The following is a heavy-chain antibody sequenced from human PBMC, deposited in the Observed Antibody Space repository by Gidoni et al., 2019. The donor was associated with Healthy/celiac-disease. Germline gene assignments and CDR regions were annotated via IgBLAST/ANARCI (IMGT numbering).Heavy chain of an antibody. CDR1: GYSFTSYL. Sequence: LPLFHHVAALKYPGDSLNFSFKFSGYSFTSYLIGWVRQMPGKGLEWMVIIYPGDSDTRYSPSLQGQVIISADKSISNAYLQWSSLKASDTAMYYCARHRCSSTRCYTSYNWFEPWGQGTLVTVSS. J-gene: IGHJ5*02. CDR3: ARHRCSSTRCYTSYNWFEP. D-gene: IGHD2-2*02. CDR2: IYPGDSDT. V-gene: IGHV5-51*01.